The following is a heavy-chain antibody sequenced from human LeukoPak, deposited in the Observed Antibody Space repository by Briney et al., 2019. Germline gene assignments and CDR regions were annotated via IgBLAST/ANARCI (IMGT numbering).Heavy chain of an antibody. D-gene: IGHD2-2*02. J-gene: IGHJ4*02. V-gene: IGHV3-23*01. CDR1: GFTFNKYA. CDR2: ISGSGESI. CDR3: AKDSCRSSTSCYTGY. Sequence: GGSLRLSCAASGFTFNKYAMSWVRQAPGKGLEWVSTISGSGESIYYEDSVKGRFTISRDNSKNTLYLQMNSLRVEDTAVYYCAKDSCRSSTSCYTGYWGQGTLVTVSS.